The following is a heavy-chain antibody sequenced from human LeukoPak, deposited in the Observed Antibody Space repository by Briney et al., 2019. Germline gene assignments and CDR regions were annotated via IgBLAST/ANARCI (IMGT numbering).Heavy chain of an antibody. J-gene: IGHJ5*02. V-gene: IGHV4-39*01. D-gene: IGHD3-10*02. CDR3: ARHPLKAYVSDWFDP. CDR1: GGSISSRSYY. CDR2: IFYSGST. Sequence: SETPSLTCTVSGGSISSRSYYWGWLRQPPGKGLEWIASIFYSGSTYHNPSLKSRVTISVDTSKSQFSLKLSSVTAADTAVYFCARHPLKAYVSDWFDPWGQGTLVTVSS.